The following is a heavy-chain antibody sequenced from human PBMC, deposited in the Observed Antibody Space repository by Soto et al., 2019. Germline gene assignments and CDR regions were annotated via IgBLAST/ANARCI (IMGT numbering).Heavy chain of an antibody. J-gene: IGHJ4*02. Sequence: EAQLLESGGGLVQPRGSLRLSCAASGLAFSNYAMTWVRQAPGKGLEWVSIITASGYSAYYGGAVKGRFTTSRDNSRSTLYLQMNGLRADDTAVYYCAKGDLLWDPFDFWGQGTLVTVSS. CDR1: GLAFSNYA. CDR2: ITASGYSA. CDR3: AKGDLLWDPFDF. V-gene: IGHV3-23*01. D-gene: IGHD3-16*01.